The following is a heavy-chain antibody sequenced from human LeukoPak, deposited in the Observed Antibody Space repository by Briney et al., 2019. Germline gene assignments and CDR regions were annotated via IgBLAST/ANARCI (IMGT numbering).Heavy chain of an antibody. J-gene: IGHJ4*02. CDR1: GFTFSNAW. Sequence: GGSLRLSCAAPGFTFSNAWMSWVRQAPGKGLEWVSAISAGGGSTYYADSVKGRFTISRDNSKNTLSLQMNSLRAEDTAVYYCAKDFVGVAVAGLWGQGSLVTVSS. CDR3: AKDFVGVAVAGL. D-gene: IGHD6-19*01. CDR2: ISAGGGST. V-gene: IGHV3-23*01.